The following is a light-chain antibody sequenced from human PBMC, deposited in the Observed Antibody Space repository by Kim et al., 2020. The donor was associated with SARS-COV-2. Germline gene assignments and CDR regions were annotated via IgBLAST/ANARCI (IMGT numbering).Light chain of an antibody. CDR1: QSISQD. Sequence: SASVGDRVTITCRASQSISQDLSWYQQSPGKAPNLLIYTTSRLQTGVPSRFSGSGSGTDFTLTINRLQPEDFATYFCQQSYTTPAFGQGTRLEIK. J-gene: IGKJ5*01. CDR3: QQSYTTPA. V-gene: IGKV1-39*01. CDR2: TTS.